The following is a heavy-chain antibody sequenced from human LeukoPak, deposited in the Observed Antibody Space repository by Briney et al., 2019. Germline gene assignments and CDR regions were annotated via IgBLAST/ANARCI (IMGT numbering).Heavy chain of an antibody. CDR2: IYYSGST. CDR1: GGSISGYY. J-gene: IGHJ6*02. Sequence: SETLSLTCTVSGGSISGYYWSWHRQPPGKGLEWIGYIYYSGSTNYNPSLKSRVTISVDTSKNQFSLKLSSVTAADTAVYYCARTPSGSYYYYGMDVWGQGTTVTVSS. CDR3: ARTPSGSYYYYGMDV. V-gene: IGHV4-59*08. D-gene: IGHD1-26*01.